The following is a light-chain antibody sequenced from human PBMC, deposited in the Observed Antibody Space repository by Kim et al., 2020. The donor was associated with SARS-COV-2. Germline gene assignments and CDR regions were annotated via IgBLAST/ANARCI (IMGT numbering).Light chain of an antibody. CDR3: RSYTNSDTLV. V-gene: IGLV2-14*03. Sequence: QSALTQPASVSGSPGQSVAISCTGSSSDVGAYDYVSWYQQHTGKAPKLMIHDVNDRTSGVSNRFSGSKSGNTASLTISGLQAEDEADYYCRSYTNSDTLVYDGGSQLTVL. CDR1: SSDVGAYDY. J-gene: IGLJ3*02. CDR2: DVN.